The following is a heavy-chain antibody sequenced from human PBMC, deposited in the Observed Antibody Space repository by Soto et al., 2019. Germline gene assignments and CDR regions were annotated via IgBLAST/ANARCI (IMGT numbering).Heavy chain of an antibody. D-gene: IGHD1-7*01. J-gene: IGHJ6*02. Sequence: GGSLRLSCVASGFIFHTYAMNWVRQAPGKGLEWVSGISASGDSTFYADSLKGRFTISRDNSKDKLYLQMNSLRAEDTALYYCSKGTGTTRLYSMDVWGQGSKVTVXS. V-gene: IGHV3-23*01. CDR1: GFIFHTYA. CDR2: ISASGDST. CDR3: SKGTGTTRLYSMDV.